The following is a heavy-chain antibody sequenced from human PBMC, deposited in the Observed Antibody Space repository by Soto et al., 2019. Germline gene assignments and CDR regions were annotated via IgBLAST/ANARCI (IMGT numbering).Heavy chain of an antibody. Sequence: EVHLLESGGGLVQPGGSLGLSCAASGFTFYHHAMTWVRQAPGKGLEWVATISGGGDAPYYADSVRGRFTISRDNSRNTVSLRVNRLRAEDTALYFCVRKAMGSTLTPYYWYFDFWGRGTLVSVSS. CDR3: VRKAMGSTLTPYYWYFDF. J-gene: IGHJ2*01. D-gene: IGHD5-18*01. CDR2: ISGGGDAP. V-gene: IGHV3-23*01. CDR1: GFTFYHHA.